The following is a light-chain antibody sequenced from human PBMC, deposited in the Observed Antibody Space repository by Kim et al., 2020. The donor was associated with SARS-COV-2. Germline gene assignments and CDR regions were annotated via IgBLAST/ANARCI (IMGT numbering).Light chain of an antibody. Sequence: GSPGQAITISCTGTSSDVESYDLVSWYQQYPGNAPKLMIYEVSKRPSGVSKRFSGSKSGNTASLAISVLQAEDEADYYCCSYAGRMFGGGTQLTVL. CDR3: CSYAGRM. J-gene: IGLJ3*02. CDR2: EVS. CDR1: SSDVESYDL. V-gene: IGLV2-23*02.